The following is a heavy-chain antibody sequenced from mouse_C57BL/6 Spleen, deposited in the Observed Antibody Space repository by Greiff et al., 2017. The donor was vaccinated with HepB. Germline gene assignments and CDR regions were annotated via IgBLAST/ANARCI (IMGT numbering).Heavy chain of an antibody. CDR3: ARNPDGYYLAWFAY. J-gene: IGHJ3*01. Sequence: EVQLQQSGPVLVKPGASVKMSCKASGYTFTDYYMNWVKQSHGKSLEWIGVINPYNGGTSYNQKFKGKATLTVDKSSSTAYMELNSLTSEDSAVYYCARNPDGYYLAWFAYWGQGTLVTVSA. CDR2: INPYNGGT. V-gene: IGHV1-19*01. D-gene: IGHD2-3*01. CDR1: GYTFTDYY.